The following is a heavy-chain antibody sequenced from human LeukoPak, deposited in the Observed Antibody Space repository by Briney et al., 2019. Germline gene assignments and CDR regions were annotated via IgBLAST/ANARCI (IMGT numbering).Heavy chain of an antibody. Sequence: PGRSLRLSCAASGFTFSSYGMHWVRQAPGKGLEWVGRTRNRANSYTTDYAASVKGRFAISRDDLKSSLYLQMNSLRAEDTAVYYCATQQGGNPAYWGQGTLVTVSS. CDR1: GFTFSSYG. CDR3: ATQQGGNPAY. D-gene: IGHD1-14*01. V-gene: IGHV3-72*01. CDR2: TRNRANSYTT. J-gene: IGHJ4*02.